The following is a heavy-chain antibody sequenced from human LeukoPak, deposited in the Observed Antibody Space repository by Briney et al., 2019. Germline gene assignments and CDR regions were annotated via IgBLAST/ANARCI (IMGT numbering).Heavy chain of an antibody. CDR2: IGTYGGDT. D-gene: IGHD3-22*01. CDR3: ARDLWNFYDDSGYNRDFDS. Sequence: ASVKVSCKATSRISWVRQAPGQGLEWMGWIGTYGGDTYYAQKFQGRITVTTDTSMSTVYMELRNLRSDDTAVYYCARDLWNFYDDSGYNRDFDSWGQGTLVTVSS. J-gene: IGHJ5*01. CDR1: TSR. V-gene: IGHV1-18*01.